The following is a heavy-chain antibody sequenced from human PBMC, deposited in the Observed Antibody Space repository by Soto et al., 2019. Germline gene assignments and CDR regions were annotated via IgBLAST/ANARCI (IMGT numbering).Heavy chain of an antibody. CDR2: IYYSGST. J-gene: IGHJ4*02. Sequence: QVQLQESGPGLVKPSETLSLTWTVSGGSISSYYWSWIRQPPGKGLDWIGYIYYSGSTNYNPPLKSRFTISVDTSKNQFSLKLSSVTAADTAVYYCARTYYYDSSGYLYWGQGTLVTVSS. CDR1: GGSISSYY. V-gene: IGHV4-59*01. D-gene: IGHD3-22*01. CDR3: ARTYYYDSSGYLY.